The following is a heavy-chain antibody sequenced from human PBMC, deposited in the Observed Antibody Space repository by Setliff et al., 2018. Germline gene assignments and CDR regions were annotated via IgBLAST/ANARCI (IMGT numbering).Heavy chain of an antibody. V-gene: IGHV1-18*04. CDR1: GYTFAESI. J-gene: IGHJ4*02. CDR3: ARINFYVSSGYYYASDN. Sequence: ASVKVSCKASGYTFAESIVSWVRQAPGQGLEWMGWIGVYTGHTSFAQKFEDRVSMSTDKSTNMAYMELRSLRPDDTAVYYCARINFYVSSGYYYASDNWGQGTLVTVSS. CDR2: IGVYTGHT. D-gene: IGHD3-22*01.